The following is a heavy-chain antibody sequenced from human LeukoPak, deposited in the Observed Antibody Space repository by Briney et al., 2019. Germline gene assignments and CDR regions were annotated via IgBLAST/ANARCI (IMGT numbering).Heavy chain of an antibody. Sequence: GRSLRLSCAASGFTFSSYGMHWVRQAPGKGLEWVANIKQDETEKFYLGSVKGRFTISRDNAKNSLYLQMNSLTPEDAATYYCTKDSQGSYDGFWYGTYGMDVWGQGTTVTVSS. J-gene: IGHJ6*02. CDR1: GFTFSSYG. V-gene: IGHV3-7*03. CDR3: TKDSQGSYDGFWYGTYGMDV. CDR2: IKQDETEK. D-gene: IGHD3-16*01.